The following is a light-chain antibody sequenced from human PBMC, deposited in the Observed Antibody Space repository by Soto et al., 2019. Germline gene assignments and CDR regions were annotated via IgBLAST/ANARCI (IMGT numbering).Light chain of an antibody. CDR3: QQYGSSPPRT. J-gene: IGKJ1*01. CDR1: QSVDGY. V-gene: IGKV3-20*01. Sequence: IVLTQSPGTLSLSPWERATLSCRASQSVDGYLAWYQQKPGQAPRLLIYGASTRATDVPDRFSGSGSGADFTLTISRLEPEDFAVYYCQQYGSSPPRTFGQGTKVDIK. CDR2: GAS.